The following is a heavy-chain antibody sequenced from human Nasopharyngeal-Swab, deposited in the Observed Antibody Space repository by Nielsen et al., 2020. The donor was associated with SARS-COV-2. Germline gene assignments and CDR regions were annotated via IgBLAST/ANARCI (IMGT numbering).Heavy chain of an antibody. CDR2: IKQDGSEK. V-gene: IGHV3-7*01. Sequence: GESLKISCAASGFTFSSYWMSRVRQAPGKGLEWVANIKQDGSEKYYVDSVKGRFTISRDNAKNSLYLQMNSLRAEDTAVYYCARAPSSWFGMDVWGQGTTVTVSS. J-gene: IGHJ6*02. CDR1: GFTFSSYW. D-gene: IGHD6-13*01. CDR3: ARAPSSWFGMDV.